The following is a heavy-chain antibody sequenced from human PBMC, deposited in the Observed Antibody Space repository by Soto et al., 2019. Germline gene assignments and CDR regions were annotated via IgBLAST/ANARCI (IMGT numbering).Heavy chain of an antibody. CDR3: ARARFQVLYGKPYFDS. V-gene: IGHV4-59*01. D-gene: IGHD2-2*02. J-gene: IGHJ4*02. Sequence: SETLSLTCTVSGDSISTYYWGWIRQPPGKGLQWIGYIFYSGGTAYNPSLKSRVTISLDMSKKQISLKLSSVTTADTATYFCARARFQVLYGKPYFDSWGQGTLVTVSS. CDR2: IFYSGGT. CDR1: GDSISTYY.